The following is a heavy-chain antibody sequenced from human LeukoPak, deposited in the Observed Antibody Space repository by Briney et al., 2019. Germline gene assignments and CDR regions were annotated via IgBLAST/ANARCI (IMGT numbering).Heavy chain of an antibody. D-gene: IGHD6-6*01. CDR2: IQQDGDEK. CDR3: ARDRKYSSSSVGDY. V-gene: IGHV3-7*03. CDR1: EFTFSSYW. J-gene: IGHJ4*02. Sequence: GGSLRLSCAASEFTFSSYWMSWVRQAPGKGLEWVANIQQDGDEKYYVDSVKGRFTISRDNAKNSLYLQMNSLRAEDTAVYYCARDRKYSSSSVGDYWGQGTLVTVSS.